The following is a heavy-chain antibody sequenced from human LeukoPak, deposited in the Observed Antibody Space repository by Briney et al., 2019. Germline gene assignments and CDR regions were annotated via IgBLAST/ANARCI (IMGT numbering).Heavy chain of an antibody. J-gene: IGHJ4*02. CDR1: GGSISSGSHY. CDR2: IYTSGST. V-gene: IGHV4-61*02. Sequence: SQTLSLTCTVSGGSISSGSHYWSWIRQPAGKGLEWIGRIYTSGSTNYNPSLKSRVTISVDTSKNQFSLKLSSVTAADTAVYYCARDRSPRLRFLYFDYWGQGTLVTVSS. CDR3: ARDRSPRLRFLYFDY. D-gene: IGHD2-15*01.